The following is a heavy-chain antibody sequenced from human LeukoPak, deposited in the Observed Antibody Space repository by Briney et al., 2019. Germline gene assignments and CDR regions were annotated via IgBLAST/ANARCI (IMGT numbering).Heavy chain of an antibody. D-gene: IGHD3-10*01. Sequence: SETLSLTCAVYGGSFSGYYWSWIRQLPGKGLEWIGEINHSGSTNYNPSLKSRVTISVDTSKNQFSLKLSSVTAADTAVYYCARGLSKLLWFGESQAHNFDYWGQGTLVTVSS. CDR1: GGSFSGYY. CDR2: INHSGST. V-gene: IGHV4-34*01. CDR3: ARGLSKLLWFGESQAHNFDY. J-gene: IGHJ4*02.